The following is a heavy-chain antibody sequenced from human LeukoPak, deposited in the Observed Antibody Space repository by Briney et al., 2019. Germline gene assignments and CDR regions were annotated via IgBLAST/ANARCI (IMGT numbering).Heavy chain of an antibody. CDR3: ARLLGSSGYAGDWYFDL. CDR2: IYTNGTV. CDR1: GGSISSNNYY. V-gene: IGHV4-61*02. J-gene: IGHJ2*01. D-gene: IGHD3-22*01. Sequence: SETLSLTCTVSGGSISSNNYYWSWIRQPVGKGLEWFGRIYTNGTVDYNPSLKSRVTMSRETSKNQFSLKLTSVTAADTAVYYCARLLGSSGYAGDWYFDLWGRGALVTVSS.